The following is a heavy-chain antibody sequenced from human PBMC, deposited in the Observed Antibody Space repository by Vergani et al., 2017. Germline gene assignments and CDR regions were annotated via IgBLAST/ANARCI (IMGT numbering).Heavy chain of an antibody. J-gene: IGHJ4*02. Sequence: QLQLQESGPGLVKPSETLSLTCTVSGGSISSSSYYWGWIRQPPGKGLEWIGSIYYSGSTYYNPSLKSRVTISVDTSKNQFSLKLRSVTAADTAVYYCARLWAAAGSQGRIFEYWGQGTLVTVSS. CDR1: GGSISSSSYY. CDR3: ARLWAAAGSQGRIFEY. V-gene: IGHV4-39*01. CDR2: IYYSGST. D-gene: IGHD6-13*01.